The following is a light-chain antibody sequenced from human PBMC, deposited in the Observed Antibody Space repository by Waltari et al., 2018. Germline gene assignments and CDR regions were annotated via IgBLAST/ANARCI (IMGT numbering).Light chain of an antibody. CDR1: QSLLHRNGYNY. J-gene: IGKJ1*01. CDR3: MQALQTPDT. Sequence: DIVMTQSPLSLPVTPGEPASISCRSSQSLLHRNGYNYLDWYLQKPGQSPQLLIYLGSNRASGVPDRFSGSGSGTDFTLKISRVEAEDVGVYYCMQALQTPDTFGQGTKVEIK. CDR2: LGS. V-gene: IGKV2-28*01.